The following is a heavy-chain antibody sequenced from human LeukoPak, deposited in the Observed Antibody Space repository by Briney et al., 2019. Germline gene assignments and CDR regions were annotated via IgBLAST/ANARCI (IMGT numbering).Heavy chain of an antibody. V-gene: IGHV5-51*03. CDR1: GYSFTSYW. Sequence: GESLKISXKGSGYSFTSYWIGWVRQMPGKGLEWIGIIYPGDSDTRYSPSFQGQVTFSADKSISTAYLQWSSLKASDTAMYYCARPPDYYDSSGYAYWGQGTLVTVSS. CDR3: ARPPDYYDSSGYAY. CDR2: IYPGDSDT. D-gene: IGHD3-22*01. J-gene: IGHJ4*02.